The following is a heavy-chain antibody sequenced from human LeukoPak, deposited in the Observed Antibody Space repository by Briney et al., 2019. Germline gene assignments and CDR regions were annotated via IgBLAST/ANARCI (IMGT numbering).Heavy chain of an antibody. CDR3: AREGGSRGFDY. V-gene: IGHV4-61*10. CDR1: GGSISSGSYY. Sequence: SQTLSLTCTVSGGSISSGSYYWSWIRQPAGKGLEWIGYIYYSGSTNYNPSLKSRVTISVDTSKNQFSLKLSSVTAADTAVYYCAREGGSRGFDYWGQGTLVTVSS. CDR2: IYYSGST. J-gene: IGHJ4*02. D-gene: IGHD5-12*01.